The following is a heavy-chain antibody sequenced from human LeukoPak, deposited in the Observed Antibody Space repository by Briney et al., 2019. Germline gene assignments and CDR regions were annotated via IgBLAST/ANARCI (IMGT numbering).Heavy chain of an antibody. CDR3: AKDRIGSSWGDFDY. Sequence: GGSLRLSCAASGFTFSSHAMGWVRQAPGKGLDWVSAIGGAGGSTYYADSVKGRFTISRDNSKNTLYLQMNSLRAEDTAVYYCAKDRIGSSWGDFDYWGQGTLVTVSS. CDR1: GFTFSSHA. V-gene: IGHV3-23*01. D-gene: IGHD6-13*01. J-gene: IGHJ4*02. CDR2: IGGAGGST.